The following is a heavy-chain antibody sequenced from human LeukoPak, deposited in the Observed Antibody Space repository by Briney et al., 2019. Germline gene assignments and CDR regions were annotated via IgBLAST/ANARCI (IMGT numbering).Heavy chain of an antibody. D-gene: IGHD1-26*01. CDR1: GGSISSSSYY. J-gene: IGHJ3*02. Sequence: AETLSLTCTVSGGSISSSSYYWGWIRQPPGKGLEWIGSIYYSGSTYYNPSLKSRVTISVDTSKNQFSLKLSSVTAADTAVYYCASILARRDSPSSELDPGDAFDIWGQGTMVTVSS. CDR3: ASILARRDSPSSELDPGDAFDI. CDR2: IYYSGST. V-gene: IGHV4-39*07.